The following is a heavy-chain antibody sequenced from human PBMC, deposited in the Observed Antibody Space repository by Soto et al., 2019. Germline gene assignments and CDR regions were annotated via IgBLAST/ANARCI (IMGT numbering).Heavy chain of an antibody. CDR3: AHRRGYYGSGSYSGMFWFDP. J-gene: IGHJ5*02. V-gene: IGHV2-5*02. D-gene: IGHD3-10*01. CDR2: IYWDDDK. Sequence: QITLKESGPTLVKPTQTLTLTCTFSGFSLSTSGVAVGWIRQPPGKALEWLALIYWDDDKRYSPSLKSRLTITTDTSKNQVVLTMTNMDPVDTATYYCAHRRGYYGSGSYSGMFWFDPWGQGTLVTVSS. CDR1: GFSLSTSGVA.